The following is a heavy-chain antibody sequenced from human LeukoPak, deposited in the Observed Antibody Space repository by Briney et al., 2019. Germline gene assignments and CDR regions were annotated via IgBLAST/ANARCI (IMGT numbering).Heavy chain of an antibody. Sequence: ASVKASCKASGYTFTSHYMHWVRQAPGQGLEWMGVINPSGGSTSYAQKFQGRVTMTRDTSTSTVYMELSSLRSEDTAVYYCAREVGEQWLVTENYFDYWGQGTLVTVSS. CDR2: INPSGGST. CDR3: AREVGEQWLVTENYFDY. V-gene: IGHV1-46*01. J-gene: IGHJ4*02. CDR1: GYTFTSHY. D-gene: IGHD6-19*01.